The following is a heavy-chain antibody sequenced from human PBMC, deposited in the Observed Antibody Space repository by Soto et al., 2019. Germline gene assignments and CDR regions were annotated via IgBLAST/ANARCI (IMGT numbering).Heavy chain of an antibody. CDR1: GGSVSSGDFF. V-gene: IGHV4-61*08. J-gene: IGHJ4*02. D-gene: IGHD6-19*01. Sequence: SETLSLTCTVSGGSVSSGDFFWTWMRQPPGKALEYVGYIRSDGRTYYGPSLDSRVTISKDTSKNQFSLNLKSVIAADTAVYYCATTGRTAVTGNVLDNWGQGTLVTVSS. CDR3: ATTGRTAVTGNVLDN. CDR2: IRSDGRT.